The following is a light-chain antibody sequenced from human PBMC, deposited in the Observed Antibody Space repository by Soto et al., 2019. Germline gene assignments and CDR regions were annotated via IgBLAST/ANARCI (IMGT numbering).Light chain of an antibody. Sequence: EIVLTQSPATLSLSPGERATLSCMASQSVGTYLAWYQQKPGQAPRLLIYDASNRVPGIPARFSGSGSGTDFTLTISSLEPEDFAVYYCQQRSNWPPRYTFGQGTKLEIK. CDR3: QQRSNWPPRYT. V-gene: IGKV3-11*01. J-gene: IGKJ2*01. CDR1: QSVGTY. CDR2: DAS.